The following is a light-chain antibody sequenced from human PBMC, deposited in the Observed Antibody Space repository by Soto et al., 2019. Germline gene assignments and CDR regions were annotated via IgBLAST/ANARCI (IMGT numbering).Light chain of an antibody. CDR1: PGVDRY. V-gene: IGKV3-11*01. Sequence: EIVLKQSPASLSLSPGETATLSCRASPGVDRYLAWYQQKVGQSPRLIIYDTSNRATGVPPRFSGSGYGTDFTLTITSLQPEDYALYFCQHRRVSPPGFGPGTRVEIK. CDR3: QHRRVSPPG. J-gene: IGKJ3*01. CDR2: DTS.